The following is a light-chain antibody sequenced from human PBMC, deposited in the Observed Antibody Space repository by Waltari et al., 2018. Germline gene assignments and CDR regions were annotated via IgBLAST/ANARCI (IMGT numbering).Light chain of an antibody. CDR3: QLWDTSNDRVV. CDR1: NIERES. J-gene: IGLJ3*02. CDR2: GDS. Sequence: SIMLSQPPSMSVAPGQTARITCGGNNIERESVHWYQQKPGQAPLVGLYGDSARPPGIPRRFSGSNSGNKATLTISRVEAGDEADYYCQLWDTSNDRVVFGGGT. V-gene: IGLV3-21*02.